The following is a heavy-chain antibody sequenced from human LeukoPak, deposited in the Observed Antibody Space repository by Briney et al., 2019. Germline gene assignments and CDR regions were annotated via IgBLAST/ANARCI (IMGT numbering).Heavy chain of an antibody. Sequence: ASVRVSCKASGYTFTSYGISWVRQAPGQGLEWMGWISAYNGNTNYAQKLQGRVTMTTDTSTSTAYMELRSLRSDDTAVYYCARDNVVIMSYDYWGQGTLVTVSS. D-gene: IGHD3-3*01. CDR1: GYTFTSYG. J-gene: IGHJ4*02. CDR2: ISAYNGNT. V-gene: IGHV1-18*01. CDR3: ARDNVVIMSYDY.